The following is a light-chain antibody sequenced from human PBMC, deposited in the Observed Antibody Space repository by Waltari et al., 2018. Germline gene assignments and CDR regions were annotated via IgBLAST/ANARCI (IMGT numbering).Light chain of an antibody. CDR1: SSDVGSYNL. CDR2: EGS. V-gene: IGLV2-23*01. Sequence: QSALTQPASVSGSPGQSITISCTGTSSDVGSYNLVSWYQQHPGKAPKLMIYEGSKRPSGVSNPFSGSKSGNTASLTISGLQAEDEADYYCCSYAGSSYWVFGGGTKLTVL. J-gene: IGLJ2*01. CDR3: CSYAGSSYWV.